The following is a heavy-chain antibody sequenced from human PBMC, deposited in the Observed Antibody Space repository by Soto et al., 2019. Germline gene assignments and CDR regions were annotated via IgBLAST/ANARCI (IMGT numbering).Heavy chain of an antibody. CDR1: GGSISSGGYY. Sequence: SETLSLTCTVSGGSISSGGYYWSWIRQHPGKGLEWIGYIYYSGSTYYNPSLKSRVTISVDRSSNRVSLKLTSVTAADTAIYYCARGLRTHNYFDYWGQGTLVTVSS. J-gene: IGHJ4*02. V-gene: IGHV4-31*03. CDR2: IYYSGST. CDR3: ARGLRTHNYFDY.